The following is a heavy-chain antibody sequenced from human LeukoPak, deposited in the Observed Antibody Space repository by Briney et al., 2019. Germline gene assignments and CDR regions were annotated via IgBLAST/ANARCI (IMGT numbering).Heavy chain of an antibody. D-gene: IGHD2-15*01. CDR2: IYTSGST. V-gene: IGHV4-61*02. CDR1: GGSISSGSYY. CDR3: ARDTLYCSGGSCYSYLLDY. Sequence: SQTLSLTCTVSGGSISSGSYYWSWIRQPAGKGLEWIGRIYTSGSTNYNPSPKSRVTISVDTSKNQFSLKLSSVTAADTAVYYCARDTLYCSGGSCYSYLLDYWGQGTLVTVSS. J-gene: IGHJ4*02.